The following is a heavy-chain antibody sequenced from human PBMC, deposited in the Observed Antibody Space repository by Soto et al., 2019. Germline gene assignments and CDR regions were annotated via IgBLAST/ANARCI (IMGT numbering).Heavy chain of an antibody. CDR3: ARDLRIAAAGTYYYYYGMDV. Sequence: QAVGSLRLSCAASGFTFSSYDMHWVRQATGKGLEWVSAIGTAGDPYYPGSVKGRFTISRENAKNSLYLQMNSLRAGDTAVYYCARDLRIAAAGTYYYYYGMDVWGQGTTVTVSS. J-gene: IGHJ6*02. CDR1: GFTFSSYD. CDR2: IGTAGDP. D-gene: IGHD6-13*01. V-gene: IGHV3-13*05.